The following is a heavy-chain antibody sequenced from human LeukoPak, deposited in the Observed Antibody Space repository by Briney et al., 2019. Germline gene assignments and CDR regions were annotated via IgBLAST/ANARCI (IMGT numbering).Heavy chain of an antibody. Sequence: ASVKVSCKVSEYTLTELSMHWVRQAPGKGLEWLGGFDPEDGEIIYAQKFQGRVTMSDDTSTDTAYMELGSLRSDDTAVYYCAAHRGDYSGSYWTAFDIWGQGTMVTVSS. J-gene: IGHJ3*02. CDR3: AAHRGDYSGSYWTAFDI. CDR2: FDPEDGEI. CDR1: EYTLTELS. V-gene: IGHV1-24*01. D-gene: IGHD1-26*01.